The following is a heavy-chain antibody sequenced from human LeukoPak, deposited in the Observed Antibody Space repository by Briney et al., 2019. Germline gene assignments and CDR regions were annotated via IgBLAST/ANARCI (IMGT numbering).Heavy chain of an antibody. V-gene: IGHV4-38-2*01. CDR1: GFSNSRGYY. J-gene: IGHJ4*02. D-gene: IGHD2-15*01. CDR2: IYHSGST. CDR3: ARGGAATGNFDY. Sequence: PSETPSLTFAVSGFSNSRGYYWGWVRQPPGKGLEWIGSIYHSGSTYYNPSLKSRVTISVDTSKNQFSLKLSSVTAADTAVYYCARGGAATGNFDYWGQGTLVTVSS.